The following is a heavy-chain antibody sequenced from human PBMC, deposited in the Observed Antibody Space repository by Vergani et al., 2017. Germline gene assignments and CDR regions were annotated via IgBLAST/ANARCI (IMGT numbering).Heavy chain of an antibody. V-gene: IGHV1-2*02. CDR1: GYTFTGYY. D-gene: IGHD2-2*01. CDR2: INPNSGGT. CDR3: AGQYCSSTSCYGFWFDP. Sequence: QVQLVQSGAEVKKPGASVKVSCKASGYTFTGYYMHWVRQAPGQGLEWMGWINPNSGGTNYAQKFQGRVTMTRDTSISTAYIELSRLRSDDTAVYYCAGQYCSSTSCYGFWFDPWGQGTLVTVSS. J-gene: IGHJ5*02.